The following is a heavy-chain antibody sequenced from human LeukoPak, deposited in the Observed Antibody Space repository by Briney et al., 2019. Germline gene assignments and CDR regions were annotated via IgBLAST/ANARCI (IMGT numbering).Heavy chain of an antibody. CDR3: AKVYRGSRYD. CDR1: GFTFSNSD. V-gene: IGHV3-30*18. D-gene: IGHD3-16*02. Sequence: GGSLRLSCAASGFTFSNSDIHWVRQAPGKGLEWVAIISYDGSDKYYADSVKGRFTISRDNSKNTLYMQMSSLRAEDTAIYYCAKVYRGSRYDWGQGTLVTVSS. J-gene: IGHJ4*02. CDR2: ISYDGSDK.